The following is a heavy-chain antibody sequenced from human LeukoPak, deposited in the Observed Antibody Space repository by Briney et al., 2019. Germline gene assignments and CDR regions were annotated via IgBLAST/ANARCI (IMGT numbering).Heavy chain of an antibody. D-gene: IGHD2-2*01. V-gene: IGHV1-2*02. J-gene: IGHJ4*02. CDR1: VYTFTCYY. CDR3: ARDPPVLPAAGCFAY. Sequence: ASVTVSCTSSVYTFTCYYIHWGRQAPGQGLEWMGWINPSSGRTNSAQKFEGRVTMNRATSTSTAYMELRRPRSDDTAVYYCARDPPVLPAAGCFAYWGQGTLVTVSS. CDR2: INPSSGRT.